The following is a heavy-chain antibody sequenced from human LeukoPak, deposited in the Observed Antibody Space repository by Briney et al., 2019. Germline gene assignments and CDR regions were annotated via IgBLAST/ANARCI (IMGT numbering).Heavy chain of an antibody. CDR2: ISGSGGST. J-gene: IGHJ5*02. D-gene: IGHD2-15*01. Sequence: GSLRLSCAASGFTFSSYAMSWVCQAPGKGLEWVSAISGSGGSTYYADSVKGRFTISRDNSKNTLYLQMNSLRAEDTAVYYCAKGPPSYIVVVVAATPDWFDPWGQGTLVTVSS. V-gene: IGHV3-23*01. CDR1: GFTFSSYA. CDR3: AKGPPSYIVVVVAATPDWFDP.